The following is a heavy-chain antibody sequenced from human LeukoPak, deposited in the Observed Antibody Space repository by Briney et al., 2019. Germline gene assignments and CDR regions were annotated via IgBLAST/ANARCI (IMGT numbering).Heavy chain of an antibody. Sequence: AGGSLRLSCAASGFTFSSYAMSWVRQAPGKGLEWVSAISGSGGSTYYADSVKGRFTISRDNSKNTLYLQMNSLRAEDTAVYYCAKERIVVVIEYYFDYWGQGTLVTVSS. V-gene: IGHV3-23*01. J-gene: IGHJ4*02. CDR3: AKERIVVVIEYYFDY. CDR1: GFTFSSYA. CDR2: ISGSGGST. D-gene: IGHD3-22*01.